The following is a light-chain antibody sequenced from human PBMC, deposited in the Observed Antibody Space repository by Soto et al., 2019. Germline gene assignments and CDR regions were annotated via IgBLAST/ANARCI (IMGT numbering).Light chain of an antibody. CDR3: HQYGTSTIT. J-gene: IGKJ5*01. V-gene: IGKV3-20*01. CDR2: GGS. CDR1: ESVRRSY. Sequence: EIVLPPSPDTLSLSTGERANLSCRASESVRRSYLAWYQPRPGQAPRLLIYGGSSRATVIPDRFRGSGSGTDVNLTLSRLEPEDCAVYYCHQYGTSTITFGPGTRREIK.